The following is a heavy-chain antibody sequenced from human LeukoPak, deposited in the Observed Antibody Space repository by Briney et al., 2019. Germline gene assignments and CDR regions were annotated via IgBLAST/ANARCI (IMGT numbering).Heavy chain of an antibody. V-gene: IGHV1-46*01. J-gene: IGHJ3*02. Sequence: AASVSVSCKASGYTFTSYYMHWVRQAPEEGREWMGIINPSGGSTSYEQKFQGRVTMTRDTSTSTVYMELSSLRSEDTAVYYCARAPDAFDIWGQGTMVTVSS. CDR1: GYTFTSYY. CDR3: ARAPDAFDI. CDR2: INPSGGST.